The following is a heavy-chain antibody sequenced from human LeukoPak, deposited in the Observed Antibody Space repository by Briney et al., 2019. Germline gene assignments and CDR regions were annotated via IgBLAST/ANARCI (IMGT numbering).Heavy chain of an antibody. J-gene: IGHJ6*02. Sequence: GGSLRLSCAASGFTFSSHDMHWVRQATGKGLEWVSAIGTAGDTYYLGSVKGRFTISRENAKNSLYLQMNSLRAGDTAVYYCARTGYRNGMDVWGQGTTVTVSS. CDR2: IGTAGDT. D-gene: IGHD6-13*01. V-gene: IGHV3-13*01. CDR3: ARTGYRNGMDV. CDR1: GFTFSSHD.